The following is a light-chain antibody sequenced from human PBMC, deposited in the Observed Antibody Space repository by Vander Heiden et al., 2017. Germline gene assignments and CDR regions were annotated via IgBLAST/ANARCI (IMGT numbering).Light chain of an antibody. Sequence: DIQMTQSPSSLSASVGDRVTVTSRASQSIGTYVNWYQQTPGKAPKLLIYASSILESGVPSRFSGSASGTDFTLTISSLQHEDFGTYYCQQSRTMPLTFGGGTEVEI. CDR1: QSIGTY. CDR2: ASS. V-gene: IGKV1-39*01. CDR3: QQSRTMPLT. J-gene: IGKJ4*01.